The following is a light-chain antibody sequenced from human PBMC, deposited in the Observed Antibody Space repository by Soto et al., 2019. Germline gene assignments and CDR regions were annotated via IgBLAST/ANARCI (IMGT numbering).Light chain of an antibody. CDR1: SSDVGSYNS. J-gene: IGLJ2*01. CDR2: DVS. Sequence: QSALTQPASVSGSPGQSITISCTGTSSDVGSYNSVSWYQHHPGKAPKLMIYDVSNRPSGVSNRFSGSKSGNTASLTISGLQAEDEADYCCSSYTSSSTVVFGGGTKLTVL. CDR3: SSYTSSSTVV. V-gene: IGLV2-14*03.